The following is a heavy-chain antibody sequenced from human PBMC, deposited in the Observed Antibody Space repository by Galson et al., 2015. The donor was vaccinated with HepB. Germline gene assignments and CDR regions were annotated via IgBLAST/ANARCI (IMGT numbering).Heavy chain of an antibody. D-gene: IGHD3-9*01. Sequence: SLRLSCAASGFTFSSYAMSWVRQAPGKGLEWVSAISGSGGSTYYADSVRGRFTISRDNSKNTLFLQMNSLRAEDTAVYYCAKSLRSNYDILTGYYLSVFDYWGQGTLAAVSS. V-gene: IGHV3-23*01. CDR3: AKSLRSNYDILTGYYLSVFDY. CDR1: GFTFSSYA. J-gene: IGHJ4*02. CDR2: ISGSGGST.